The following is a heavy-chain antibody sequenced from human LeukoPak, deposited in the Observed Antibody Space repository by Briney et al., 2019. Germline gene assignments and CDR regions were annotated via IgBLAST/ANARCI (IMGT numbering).Heavy chain of an antibody. J-gene: IGHJ3*02. CDR1: GFTFDDYA. CDR3: ARVQTANWETSVCDAFDM. D-gene: IGHD7-27*01. Sequence: GGSLILSCAASGFTFDDYAMHWARPAPGKGLEWVSGISWNSGSIGYADSVKGRFAISRDNAKNSSYLQMNSLRAEDTAVYYCARVQTANWETSVCDAFDMWGRGTMVTVSS. CDR2: ISWNSGSI. V-gene: IGHV3-9*01.